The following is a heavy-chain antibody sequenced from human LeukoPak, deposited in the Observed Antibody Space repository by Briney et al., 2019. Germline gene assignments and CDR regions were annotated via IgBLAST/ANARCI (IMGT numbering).Heavy chain of an antibody. J-gene: IGHJ4*02. Sequence: ASVKVSCKASGYTFTSYGISWVRQAPGQGLEWMGIINPGGHSTSYAQKFQGRVTMTRDTSTSTVYMELSSLRSEDTAVYYCAREIGPIQLHLWGSAFDYWGQGTLVTVSS. CDR2: INPGGHST. V-gene: IGHV1-46*01. D-gene: IGHD5-24*01. CDR1: GYTFTSYG. CDR3: AREIGPIQLHLWGSAFDY.